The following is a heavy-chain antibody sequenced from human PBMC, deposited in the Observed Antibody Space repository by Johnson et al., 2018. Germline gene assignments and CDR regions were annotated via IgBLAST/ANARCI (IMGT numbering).Heavy chain of an antibody. D-gene: IGHD3-9*01. CDR1: GFIFSSYS. J-gene: IGHJ3*02. CDR2: ISSSSSTI. Sequence: EVQLVESGGGVVQPGRSLRLSCAASGFIFSSYSMNWVRQAPGKGLEWVSYISSSSSTIYYADSVKGRFTISRDNAKNSLYLQMNSLRAEDTAVYYCARDRSYYDILTGWFEAFDIWGQGTMVTVSS. CDR3: ARDRSYYDILTGWFEAFDI. V-gene: IGHV3-48*01.